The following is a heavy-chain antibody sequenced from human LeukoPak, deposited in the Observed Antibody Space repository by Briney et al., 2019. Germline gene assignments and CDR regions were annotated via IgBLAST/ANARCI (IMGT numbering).Heavy chain of an antibody. D-gene: IGHD3-10*02. CDR1: GFTFTSYA. J-gene: IGHJ6*04. CDR2: ISFAGDIY. CDR3: AELGITMIGGV. V-gene: IGHV3-30*04. Sequence: GRSLRLSCAASGFTFTSYAMHWVRQAPGKGLEWVAVISFAGDIYYYADSVKGRFTISRDNSRSTLYLHMNSLRAEDTAVYYCAELGITMIGGVWGKGTTVTISS.